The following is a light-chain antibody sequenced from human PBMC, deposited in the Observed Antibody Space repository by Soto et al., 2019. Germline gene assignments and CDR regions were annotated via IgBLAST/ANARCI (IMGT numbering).Light chain of an antibody. J-gene: IGLJ1*01. CDR3: TSYTSSTTLDV. CDR1: SSDVGGYNY. V-gene: IGLV2-14*01. CDR2: EVS. Sequence: QSALTQPASVSGSPGQSITISCTGTSSDVGGYNYVSWYQQHPGKAPKLMIYEVSNRPSGVSNRFSGSKSGHTASLTISGLQSEDEPDYFCTSYTSSTTLDVFGTGTKVTVL.